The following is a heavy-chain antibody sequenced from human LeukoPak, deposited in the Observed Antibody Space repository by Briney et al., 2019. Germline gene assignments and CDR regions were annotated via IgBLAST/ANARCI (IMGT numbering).Heavy chain of an antibody. Sequence: SETLSLTCTVSGGSISGYYWSWIRQPPGKGLEWIGYIYYSGSTYYNPSLKSRVTISVDTSRNQFSLKLSSVTAADTAVYYCARGGIPDYWGQGILVTVSS. CDR3: ARGGIPDY. D-gene: IGHD2-21*01. V-gene: IGHV4-59*08. CDR1: GGSISGYY. J-gene: IGHJ4*02. CDR2: IYYSGST.